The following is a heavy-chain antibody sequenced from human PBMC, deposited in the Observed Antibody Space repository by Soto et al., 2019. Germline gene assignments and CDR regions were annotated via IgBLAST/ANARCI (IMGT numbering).Heavy chain of an antibody. J-gene: IGHJ4*02. CDR3: ARSRRRGPPFDY. Sequence: SETLSLTCTVSGGSIRSGDYYWSWIRQPPGKGLESIGYIYYSGSTYYNPSLKSRVTISVDTSKNQFSLKLSSVTAADTAVYYCARSRRRGPPFDYWGQGTLVTVSS. CDR2: IYYSGST. D-gene: IGHD3-10*01. CDR1: GGSIRSGDYY. V-gene: IGHV4-30-4*01.